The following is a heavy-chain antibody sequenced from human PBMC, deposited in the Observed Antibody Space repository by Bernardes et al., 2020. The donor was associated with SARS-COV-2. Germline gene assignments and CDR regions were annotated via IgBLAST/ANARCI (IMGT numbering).Heavy chain of an antibody. J-gene: IGHJ6*02. CDR3: ASLLVRPYYYYAMDV. V-gene: IGHV4-4*02. CDR1: GGSITNPNG. Sequence: SETLSLTCTVSGGSITNPNGWSWVRQPPGKVLEWIGESYHSGSTNYNPSLKSRVTISVDNSKNQFSLKLNSVTAADTAVYFCASLLVRPYYYYAMDVWGQGTTVTVSS. CDR2: SYHSGST. D-gene: IGHD6-6*01.